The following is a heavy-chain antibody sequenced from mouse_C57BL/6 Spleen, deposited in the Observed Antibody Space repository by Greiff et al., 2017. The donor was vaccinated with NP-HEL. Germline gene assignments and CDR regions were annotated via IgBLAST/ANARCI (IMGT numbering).Heavy chain of an antibody. CDR1: GYTFTSYW. V-gene: IGHV1-7*01. J-gene: IGHJ1*03. CDR2: INPSSGYT. Sequence: QVQLQQSGAELAKPGASVKLSCKASGYTFTSYWMHWVKQRPGQGLEWIGYINPSSGYTKYNQKFKDKATLTADKSSSTAYMQLSSLTYEDSAVYDCARGYKGWYFDVWGTGTTVTVSS. CDR3: ARGYKGWYFDV. D-gene: IGHD1-3*01.